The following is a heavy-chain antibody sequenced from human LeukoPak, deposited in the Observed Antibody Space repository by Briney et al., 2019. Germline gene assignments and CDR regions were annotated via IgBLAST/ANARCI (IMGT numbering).Heavy chain of an antibody. D-gene: IGHD6-13*01. CDR2: IYYSGST. V-gene: IGHV4-59*01. CDR3: AREGQQLVPWGDRDAFDL. Sequence: SETLSLTCTVSGGSISRYYWSWIRQPPGKGLEWIGYIYYSGSTNYNPSLKSRVTISVDTSKNQFSLKLSSVTAADTAVYYCAREGQQLVPWGDRDAFDLWGQGTMVTVSS. J-gene: IGHJ3*01. CDR1: GGSISRYY.